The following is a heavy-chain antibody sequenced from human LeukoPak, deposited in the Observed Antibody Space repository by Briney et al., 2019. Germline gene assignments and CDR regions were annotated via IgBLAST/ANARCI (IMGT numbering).Heavy chain of an antibody. Sequence: GGSLRLSCAASGFTVCLYYMSWARESRGEALVWVSDIYSGSSTYYADSVKGRFTISRDNSKNTLYPQMNSLRAEDTAVYYCAKDPFSHNSGWNGVDYWGQGTLVTVSS. J-gene: IGHJ4*02. D-gene: IGHD6-19*01. V-gene: IGHV3-66*01. CDR1: GFTVCLYY. CDR2: IYSGSST. CDR3: AKDPFSHNSGWNGVDY.